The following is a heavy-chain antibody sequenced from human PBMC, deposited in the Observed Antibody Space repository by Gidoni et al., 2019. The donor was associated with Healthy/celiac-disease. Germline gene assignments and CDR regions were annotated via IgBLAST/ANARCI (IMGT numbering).Heavy chain of an antibody. CDR3: ARGLYPYCGGDCSPGRWWYFDL. D-gene: IGHD2-21*02. CDR1: GFTFSSYA. J-gene: IGHJ2*01. Sequence: EVQLVESGEGLVQPGGSLRLSCAASGFTFSSYAMHWVRQAPGKGLEYVSAISSNGGSTYYADSVKGRFTISRDNSKNTLYLQMGSLRAEDMAVYYCARGLYPYCGGDCSPGRWWYFDLWGRGTLVTVSS. V-gene: IGHV3-64*02. CDR2: ISSNGGST.